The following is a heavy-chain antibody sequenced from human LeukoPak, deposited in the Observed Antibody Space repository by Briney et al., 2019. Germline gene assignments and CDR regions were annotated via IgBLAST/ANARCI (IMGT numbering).Heavy chain of an antibody. Sequence: ASVKVSCKASGYTFTGYYMHWVRQAPGQGLEWMGWINPNSGGTNYAQKFQGRVTMTRDTSISTAYMELSRLRSDDTAVYYCARGSYYGSGRIDYWGQGTLVTVSS. J-gene: IGHJ4*02. V-gene: IGHV1-2*02. CDR2: INPNSGGT. D-gene: IGHD3-10*01. CDR1: GYTFTGYY. CDR3: ARGSYYGSGRIDY.